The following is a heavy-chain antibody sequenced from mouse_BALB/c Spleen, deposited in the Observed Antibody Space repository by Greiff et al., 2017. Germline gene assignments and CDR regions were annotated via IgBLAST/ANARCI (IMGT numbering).Heavy chain of an antibody. CDR2: IYPGDGDT. J-gene: IGHJ4*01. Sequence: VQLQESGPELVKPGASVKISCKASGYAFSSSWMNWVKQRPGQGLEWIGRIYPGDGDTNYNGKFKGKATLTADKSSSTAYMQLSSLTSVDSAVYFCARNPYPYYYGSSGDYAMDYWGQGTSVTVSS. V-gene: IGHV1-82*01. CDR1: GYAFSSSW. D-gene: IGHD1-1*01. CDR3: ARNPYPYYYGSSGDYAMDY.